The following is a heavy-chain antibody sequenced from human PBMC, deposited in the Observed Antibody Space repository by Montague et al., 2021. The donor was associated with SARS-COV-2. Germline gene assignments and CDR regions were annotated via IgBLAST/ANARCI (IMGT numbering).Heavy chain of an antibody. J-gene: IGHJ3*02. CDR3: AHSQTKYSGSYFGAFDI. D-gene: IGHD1-26*01. CDR2: IHWDDDD. V-gene: IGHV2-5*02. Sequence: PALVKPTQTLTLTCTFSGFSLSTVGVGVGWIRQPPGKALEWLALIHWDDDDFYSPSLKSRLTITKDTSKKQVVLIMTNMDPVDTATHYCAHSQTKYSGSYFGAFDIWGQGTMVTVSS. CDR1: GFSLSTVGVG.